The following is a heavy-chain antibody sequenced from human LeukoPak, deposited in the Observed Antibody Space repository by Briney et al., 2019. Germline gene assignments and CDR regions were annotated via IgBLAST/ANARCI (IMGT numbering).Heavy chain of an antibody. CDR2: ISGSGGDT. V-gene: IGHV3-23*01. CDR1: GFAFTNYA. J-gene: IGHJ3*02. D-gene: IGHD3-22*01. Sequence: GGSLRLSCAASGFAFTNYAMSWVRQAPGGGLEWVSAISGSGGDTFYADSVKGRFTISRDNSKNTLYLQMNSLRAEDTAVYYCAGTYYYDKGAFDIWGQGTMVTVSS. CDR3: AGTYYYDKGAFDI.